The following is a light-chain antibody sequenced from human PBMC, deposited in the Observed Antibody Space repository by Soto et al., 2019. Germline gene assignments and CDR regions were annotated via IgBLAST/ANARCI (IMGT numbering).Light chain of an antibody. V-gene: IGKV1-6*01. J-gene: IGKJ1*01. CDR3: LQNYNYPWT. CDR1: QGIRND. Sequence: AIPMTQSPSSLSASVGDRVTITCRASQGIRNDLGWYQQKPGKAPNLLIYDASTLQSGVPSRFSGSGSGTDFTLTITSLQPEDFATYYCLQNYNYPWTFGQGTRVEI. CDR2: DAS.